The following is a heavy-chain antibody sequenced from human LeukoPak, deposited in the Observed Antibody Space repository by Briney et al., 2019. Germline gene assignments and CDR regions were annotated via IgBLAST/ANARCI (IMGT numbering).Heavy chain of an antibody. D-gene: IGHD3-16*01. V-gene: IGHV4-39*02. J-gene: IGHJ4*02. Sequence: SETLSLTCTVSGDSTSGSNFYWGWIRQSPGKGLEWLGSINYSGAVLHNPSLKSRVTLSVDTSQNQFSLNLRSVTAADTAVYYCARDLSGGRSYWGQGTVVTVSS. CDR2: INYSGAV. CDR1: GDSTSGSNFY. CDR3: ARDLSGGRSY.